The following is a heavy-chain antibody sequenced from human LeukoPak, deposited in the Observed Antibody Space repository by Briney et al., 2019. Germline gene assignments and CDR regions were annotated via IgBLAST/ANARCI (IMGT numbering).Heavy chain of an antibody. CDR3: ARDRWELPPDGMDV. D-gene: IGHD1-26*01. J-gene: IGHJ6*02. CDR2: IWYDGSNK. Sequence: AGGSLRLSCAASGFTFSSYGMHWVRQAPGKGLEWVAVIWYDGSNKYYADSVKGRFTISRDNSKNTLYLQMNSLRAEDTAVYYCARDRWELPPDGMDVWGQGTTVIVSS. V-gene: IGHV3-33*01. CDR1: GFTFSSYG.